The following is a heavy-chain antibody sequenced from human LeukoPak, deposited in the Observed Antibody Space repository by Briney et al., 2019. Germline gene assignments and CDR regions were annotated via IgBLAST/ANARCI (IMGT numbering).Heavy chain of an antibody. CDR2: ISYDGSNK. Sequence: PGRSLRLSCAASGFTFSSYGMHWVRQAPGQGLEWVAVISYDGSNKYYADSVKGRFTISRDNSNNTLYLQMNSLRAEDTAVYYCAKSAASHDYYYGMDVWGQGTTVTVSS. V-gene: IGHV3-30*18. J-gene: IGHJ6*02. CDR1: GFTFSSYG. D-gene: IGHD2-15*01. CDR3: AKSAASHDYYYGMDV.